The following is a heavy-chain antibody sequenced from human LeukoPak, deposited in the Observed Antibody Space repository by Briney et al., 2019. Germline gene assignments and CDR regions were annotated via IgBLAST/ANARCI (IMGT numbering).Heavy chain of an antibody. CDR3: ARDGRKDTAMVYYYYMDV. CDR2: ISSSGSTI. D-gene: IGHD5-18*01. V-gene: IGHV3-11*04. CDR1: GDSLSSSNSY. J-gene: IGHJ6*03. Sequence: LSLTCTVSGDSLSSSNSYWGWIRQPPGKGLEWVSYISSSGSTIYYADSVKRRFTISRDNAKNTLYLQMNSLRAEDTAVYYCARDGRKDTAMVYYYYMDVWGKGTTVTVSS.